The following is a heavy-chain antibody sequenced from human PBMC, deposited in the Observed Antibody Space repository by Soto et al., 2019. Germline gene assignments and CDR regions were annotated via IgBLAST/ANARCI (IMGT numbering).Heavy chain of an antibody. Sequence: PSETLSLTCTVSGGSISSGGYYWSWIRQHPGKGLEWIGEINHSGSTNYNPSLKSRVTISVDASKNQFSLKLSSVTAADTAVYYCARGRVTGTPCGMDVWGQGTTVTV. CDR2: INHSGST. D-gene: IGHD1-20*01. CDR3: ARGRVTGTPCGMDV. CDR1: GGSISSGGYY. V-gene: IGHV4-31*03. J-gene: IGHJ6*02.